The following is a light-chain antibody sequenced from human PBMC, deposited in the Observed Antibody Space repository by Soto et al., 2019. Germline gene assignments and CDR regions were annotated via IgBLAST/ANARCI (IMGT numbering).Light chain of an antibody. V-gene: IGKV3-20*01. J-gene: IGKJ1*01. CDR1: QSVSSNF. CDR3: QQYASSVT. CDR2: GAS. Sequence: EIVLTQSPGSLSLSPGEGATLFCRASQSVSSNFFAWYQQKPGQAPRLLINGASPRATGIPDRFSGSGSGTDFTLTISRLEPEDFEVYYCQQYASSVTFGQGTKVEIK.